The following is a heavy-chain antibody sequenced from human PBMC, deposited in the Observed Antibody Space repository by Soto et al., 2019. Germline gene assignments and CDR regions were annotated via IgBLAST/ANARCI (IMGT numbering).Heavy chain of an antibody. Sequence: QVQLMQSGAEVKKSGSSVKVSCKASGGTFSTFAVTWVRQAPGQGLEWMGGIIPVFAKATYARKFPGRLTITADRSTTTAFMELSGLSPEDTAVYYCAREPSKGDNWKYVGWFDPWGQGTLVTVSS. J-gene: IGHJ5*02. V-gene: IGHV1-69*06. CDR2: IIPVFAKA. CDR3: AREPSKGDNWKYVGWFDP. D-gene: IGHD1-7*01. CDR1: GGTFSTFA.